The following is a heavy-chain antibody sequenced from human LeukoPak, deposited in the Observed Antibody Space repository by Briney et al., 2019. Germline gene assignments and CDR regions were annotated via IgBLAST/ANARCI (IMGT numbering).Heavy chain of an antibody. D-gene: IGHD2-15*01. V-gene: IGHV1-3*01. CDR1: GYTFTSYA. Sequence: GASVKVSCKASGYTFTSYAMHWVRQAPGQRLEWMGWINAGNGNTKYSQKFQGRVTITRDTSASTAYMELSSLRSEDTAVYYCAREGCSGGSCYYHWYFDLWGRGTLVTVSS. CDR2: INAGNGNT. J-gene: IGHJ2*01. CDR3: AREGCSGGSCYYHWYFDL.